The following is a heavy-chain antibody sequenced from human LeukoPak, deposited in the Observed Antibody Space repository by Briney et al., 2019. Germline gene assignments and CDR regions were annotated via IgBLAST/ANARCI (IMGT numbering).Heavy chain of an antibody. CDR1: GFTFSDYD. CDR3: GRAFPPLRTSSAGDL. D-gene: IGHD3-16*01. Sequence: GGSLRLSCSASGFTFSDYDMNWVRQAPGKGLEWVSSVSYLSSHVYYGDSVKGRFSISRDNAKNSLYLQMNSLGAEDTAIYYCGRAFPPLRTSSAGDLWGQGILVTVSS. J-gene: IGHJ4*02. V-gene: IGHV3-21*01. CDR2: VSYLSSHV.